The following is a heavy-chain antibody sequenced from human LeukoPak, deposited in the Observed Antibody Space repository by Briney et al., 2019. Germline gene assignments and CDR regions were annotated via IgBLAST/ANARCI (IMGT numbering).Heavy chain of an antibody. CDR2: ISRSGSTK. Sequence: GGSLRLSCAASGFTFSDYNMRWIRQAPGKGLEWVSSISRSGSTKYYADSVKGRFTISRDNAKNSLYLQMNSLRAEDTAVYYCARDTVAAFHYFDYWGQGTLVTVSS. CDR3: ARDTVAAFHYFDY. V-gene: IGHV3-11*04. CDR1: GFTFSDYN. J-gene: IGHJ4*02. D-gene: IGHD6-19*01.